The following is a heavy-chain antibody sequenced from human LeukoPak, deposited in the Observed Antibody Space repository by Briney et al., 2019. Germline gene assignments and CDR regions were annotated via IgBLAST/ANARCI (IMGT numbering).Heavy chain of an antibody. CDR2: MKPNSGNT. CDR3: ARGRYYDILTGYHYPEFDY. CDR1: GYTFTSYD. Sequence: ASVKVSCKASGYTFTSYDINWVGQAAGQGGEGMGWMKPNSGNTGYAQKSQARVTMTRNTSISTAYMELISLRSEDTAVYYCARGRYYDILTGYHYPEFDYWGQGTLVTVSS. J-gene: IGHJ4*02. V-gene: IGHV1-8*01. D-gene: IGHD3-9*01.